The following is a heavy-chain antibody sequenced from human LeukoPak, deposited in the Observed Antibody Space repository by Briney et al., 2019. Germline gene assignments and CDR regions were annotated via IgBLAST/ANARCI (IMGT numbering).Heavy chain of an antibody. Sequence: EASVKVSCKASGYTFTSYYMHWVRRAPGQGLEWMGIINPSGGSTSYAQKFQGRVTMTRDTSTSTVYMELSSLRSEDTAVYYCAREARGGSYDYVWGSYRCFDYWGQGTLVTVSS. V-gene: IGHV1-46*01. CDR2: INPSGGST. CDR3: AREARGGSYDYVWGSYRCFDY. J-gene: IGHJ4*02. D-gene: IGHD3-16*02. CDR1: GYTFTSYY.